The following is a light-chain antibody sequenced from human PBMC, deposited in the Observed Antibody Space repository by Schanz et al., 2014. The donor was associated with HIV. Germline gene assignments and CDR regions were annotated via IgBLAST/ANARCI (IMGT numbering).Light chain of an antibody. CDR2: EVT. V-gene: IGLV2-8*01. CDR3: SSYAGLNRAV. J-gene: IGLJ7*01. Sequence: QSALTQPASVSGSPGQSITISCTGTSNDVGGHNYVSWFQQHPGRAPKLLIFEVTNRPSGVPARFSGSKSGNTASLTVSGLQADDEADYYCSSYAGLNRAVFGGGTQLTV. CDR1: SNDVGGHNY.